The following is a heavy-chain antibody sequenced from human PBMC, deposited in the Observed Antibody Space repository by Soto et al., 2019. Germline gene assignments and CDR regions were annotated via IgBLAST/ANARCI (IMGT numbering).Heavy chain of an antibody. CDR3: AKSPYYDSSGYQPFDY. Sequence: GGSLRVSCAASGFTFSSYAMSWVRQAPWKGLEWVSAISGSGGSTYYADSVKGRFTISRDNSKNTLYLQMNSLRAEDTAVYYCAKSPYYDSSGYQPFDYWAQGTLVTVSS. D-gene: IGHD3-22*01. V-gene: IGHV3-23*01. CDR1: GFTFSSYA. CDR2: ISGSGGST. J-gene: IGHJ4*02.